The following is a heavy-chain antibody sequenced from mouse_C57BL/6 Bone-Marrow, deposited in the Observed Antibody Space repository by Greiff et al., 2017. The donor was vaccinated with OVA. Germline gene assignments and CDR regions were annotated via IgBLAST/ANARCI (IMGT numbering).Heavy chain of an antibody. Sequence: QVQLKQSGAELARPGASVKLSCKASGYTFTSYGISWVKQRTGQGLEWIGEIYPRSGNTYYNEKFKGKATLTAEKSSSTAYMELRSLTSEDSAVYFCARNWDGGDAMDYWGQGTSVTVSS. J-gene: IGHJ4*01. CDR3: ARNWDGGDAMDY. CDR2: IYPRSGNT. CDR1: GYTFTSYG. D-gene: IGHD4-1*01. V-gene: IGHV1-81*01.